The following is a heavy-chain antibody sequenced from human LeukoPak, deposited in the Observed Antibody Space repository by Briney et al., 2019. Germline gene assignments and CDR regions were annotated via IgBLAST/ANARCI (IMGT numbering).Heavy chain of an antibody. J-gene: IGHJ5*02. CDR2: IYYSGST. CDR1: GVPISGYY. V-gene: IGHV4-59*01. CDR3: ARDRFKAHWFDP. Sequence: SETLSLTCTVSGVPISGYYWSWIRQPPGKGLDWIGYIYYSGSTNYNPSLKSRVTISVDTSKNQFSLKLSSVTAADTAVYHCARDRFKAHWFDPWGQGTLVTVSS.